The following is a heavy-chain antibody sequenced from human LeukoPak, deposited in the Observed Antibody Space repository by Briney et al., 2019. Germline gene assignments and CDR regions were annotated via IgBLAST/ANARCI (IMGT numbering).Heavy chain of an antibody. J-gene: IGHJ4*02. CDR2: IWFDGSNK. CDR1: GFTFSSYG. CDR3: ASAAGPFDN. V-gene: IGHV3-33*01. Sequence: GGSLRLSCVASGFTFSSYGMHWVRQAPGKGPEWVAVIWFDGSNKYYADSVKGRFTISRDNSKNTLYLEMNSLRAEDTAVYYCASAAGPFDNWGQGTLVTVSS. D-gene: IGHD6-13*01.